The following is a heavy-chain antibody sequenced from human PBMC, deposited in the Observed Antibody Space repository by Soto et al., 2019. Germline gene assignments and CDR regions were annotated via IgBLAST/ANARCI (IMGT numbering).Heavy chain of an antibody. J-gene: IGHJ6*02. V-gene: IGHV1-69*13. CDR2: IIPIFGTA. D-gene: IGHD3-10*01. Sequence: SVKVSCKASGGTFSSYAISWVRQAPGQGLEWMGGIIPIFGTANYAQKFQGRVTITADESTSTAYMELSSLRSEDTAVYYCVRGVMHGYYGMDVWGQGTTVTVSS. CDR1: GGTFSSYA. CDR3: VRGVMHGYYGMDV.